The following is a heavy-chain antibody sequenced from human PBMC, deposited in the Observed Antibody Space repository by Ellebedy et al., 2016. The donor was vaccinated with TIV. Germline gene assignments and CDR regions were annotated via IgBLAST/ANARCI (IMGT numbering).Heavy chain of an antibody. J-gene: IGHJ4*02. CDR2: LHGSGRGI. CDR1: GFTFSSFA. D-gene: IGHD2/OR15-2a*01. Sequence: PGGSLRLSCAASGFTFSSFAMGWVRRTPGKGLEGVSGLHGSGRGIWYSDSVKGRFTISRDNSKNTVYLQMNSLRAEDTAVYYCATYGNRALGYWGQGTLVTVSS. V-gene: IGHV3-23*01. CDR3: ATYGNRALGY.